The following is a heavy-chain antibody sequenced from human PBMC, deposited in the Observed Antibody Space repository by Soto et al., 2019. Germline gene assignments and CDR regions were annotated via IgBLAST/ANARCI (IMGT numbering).Heavy chain of an antibody. CDR1: GVSISSSNW. J-gene: IGHJ6*02. Sequence: SETLSLTCAVSGVSISSSNWWSWGRQPPGKELEGIGEIYHSGSTNYNPSLKSRVAISVDKSKNQFSLKLISVTAAATAVYYCARKYYYGMDVWGQGTTVTVSS. V-gene: IGHV4-4*02. CDR2: IYHSGST. CDR3: ARKYYYGMDV.